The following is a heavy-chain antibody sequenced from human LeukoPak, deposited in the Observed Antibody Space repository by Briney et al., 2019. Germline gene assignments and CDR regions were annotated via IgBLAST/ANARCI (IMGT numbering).Heavy chain of an antibody. D-gene: IGHD1-14*01. CDR3: ARADLGRGSIDY. CDR1: GYSISSGYF. CDR2: IYHSGST. J-gene: IGHJ4*02. V-gene: IGHV4-38-2*02. Sequence: SETLSLTCSVSGYSISSGYFWAWIRQPPGKGLEWIGSIYHSGSTYYNPSLKSRFTISVDTSKNQFSLKLNSVTAADTAVYYCARADLGRGSIDYWGQGTLVTVSS.